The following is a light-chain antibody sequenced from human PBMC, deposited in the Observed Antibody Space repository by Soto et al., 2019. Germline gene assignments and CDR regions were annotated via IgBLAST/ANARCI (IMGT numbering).Light chain of an antibody. J-gene: IGLJ3*02. V-gene: IGLV2-14*01. CDR2: EVS. Sequence: QSALTQPASVSGSPGQSITISCTGTSSDIGGYNSVSWYQQHPGKAPKLMIYEVSNRPPGVSNRFSGSKSGDTASLTISGLQAEDETTYYCSSYRSPTTLVFGGGTKLTVL. CDR3: SSYRSPTTLV. CDR1: SSDIGGYNS.